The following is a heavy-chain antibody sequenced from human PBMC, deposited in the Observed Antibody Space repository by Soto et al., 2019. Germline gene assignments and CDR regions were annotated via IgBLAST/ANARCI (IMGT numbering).Heavy chain of an antibody. D-gene: IGHD6-6*01. CDR2: ISYDGSNK. V-gene: IGHV3-30*18. CDR1: GFTFSSYG. CDR3: TKDSPYSSSSVYYYYGMDV. Sequence: GGSLRLSCAASGFTFSSYGMHWVRQAPGKGLEWVAVISYDGSNKYYADSVKGRFTISRDNSKNTLYLQMNSLRAEDTAVYYCTKDSPYSSSSVYYYYGMDVWGQGTTVTVSS. J-gene: IGHJ6*02.